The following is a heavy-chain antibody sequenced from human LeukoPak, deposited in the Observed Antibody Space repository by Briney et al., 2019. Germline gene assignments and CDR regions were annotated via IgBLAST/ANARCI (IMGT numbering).Heavy chain of an antibody. V-gene: IGHV4-59*01. CDR1: DGSFSGYY. CDR3: AKEVRLRYYYDSSGSPGIGWFDP. CDR2: IYYSGST. J-gene: IGHJ5*02. D-gene: IGHD3-22*01. Sequence: SETLSLTCAVYDGSFSGYYWSWIRQPPGKGLEWIGYIYYSGSTNYNPSLKSRVTISVDTSKNQFSLKLSSVTAADTAVYYCAKEVRLRYYYDSSGSPGIGWFDPWGQGTLVTVSS.